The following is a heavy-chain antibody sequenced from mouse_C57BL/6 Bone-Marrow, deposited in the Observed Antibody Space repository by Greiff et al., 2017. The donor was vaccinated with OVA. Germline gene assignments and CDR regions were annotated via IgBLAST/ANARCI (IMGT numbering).Heavy chain of an antibody. D-gene: IGHD2-3*01. CDR3: ARPYDGFYWYFDV. CDR2: IYPGSGST. CDR1: GYTFTSYW. Sequence: VQLQQPGAELAKPGASVKMSCKASGYTFTSYWITWVKQRPGQGLEWIGDIYPGSGSTNYNEKFKSKATLTVDTSFSTAYMQLSSLTSEDSAVYYCARPYDGFYWYFDVWGTGTTVTVSS. J-gene: IGHJ1*03. V-gene: IGHV1-55*01.